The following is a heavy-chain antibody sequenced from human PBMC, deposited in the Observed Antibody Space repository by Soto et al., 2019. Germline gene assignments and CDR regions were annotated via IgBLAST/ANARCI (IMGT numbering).Heavy chain of an antibody. CDR3: AMEYCSSTSCYRDY. J-gene: IGHJ4*02. CDR2: INPTLGIA. CDR1: GGTFSSYT. V-gene: IGHV1-69*02. D-gene: IGHD2-2*02. Sequence: QVQLVQSGAELKKPGSSVNVSCKASGGTFSSYTISWVRPAPGQGLEWMGRINPTLGIANYAQKFQGRVTITGDKSTSTAYMELSSLRSEDTAVYYCAMEYCSSTSCYRDYWGQGTLVTVSS.